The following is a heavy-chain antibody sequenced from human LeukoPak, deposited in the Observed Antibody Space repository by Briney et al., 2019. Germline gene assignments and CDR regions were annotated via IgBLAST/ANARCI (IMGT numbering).Heavy chain of an antibody. D-gene: IGHD3-9*01. V-gene: IGHV4-4*07. CDR3: ARCLTKAYYYYYMDV. Sequence: PSATLSLTCTVSGGSISNYYWSWIRQPAGKGLEWIGRINTSGSTHYNSSLKSRVTMSVDSSKNQFSLKLRSVTAADTAVYYCARCLTKAYYYYYMDVWGKGTTVTVSS. J-gene: IGHJ6*03. CDR2: INTSGST. CDR1: GGSISNYY.